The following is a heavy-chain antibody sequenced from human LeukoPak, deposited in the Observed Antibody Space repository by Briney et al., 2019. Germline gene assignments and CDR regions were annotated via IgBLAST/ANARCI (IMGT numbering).Heavy chain of an antibody. CDR2: LSGSGNTS. Sequence: GGSLRLSCAASGFIFKKYAMSWVRQAPGKGLEWVATLSGSGNTSSYSDSVKGRFTISRDNSKNTVYLQLNSLRAEDTAVYFYAKDRIVLTVYAFDSWGQGNLVTVSS. J-gene: IGHJ4*02. V-gene: IGHV3-23*01. D-gene: IGHD2-8*01. CDR1: GFIFKKYA. CDR3: AKDRIVLTVYAFDS.